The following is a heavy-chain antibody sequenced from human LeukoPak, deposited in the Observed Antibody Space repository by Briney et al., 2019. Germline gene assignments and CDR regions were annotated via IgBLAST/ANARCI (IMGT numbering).Heavy chain of an antibody. V-gene: IGHV1-18*01. J-gene: IGHJ3*02. D-gene: IGHD2-15*01. CDR2: ISAYNGNT. CDR3: ARAPGYCSGGSCYLDAFDI. Sequence: ASVKVSCKASGYTFTSYAMNWVRQAPGQGLEWMGWISAYNGNTNYAQKLQGRVTMTTDTSTSTAYMELRSLRSDDTAVYYCARAPGYCSGGSCYLDAFDIWGQGTMVTVSS. CDR1: GYTFTSYA.